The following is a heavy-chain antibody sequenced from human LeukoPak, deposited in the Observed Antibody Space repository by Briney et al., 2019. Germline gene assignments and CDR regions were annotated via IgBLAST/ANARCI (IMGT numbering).Heavy chain of an antibody. D-gene: IGHD2-21*02. CDR1: GFTFSDYY. J-gene: IGHJ4*01. CDR3: ARDRGAYCGGDCYLGFDY. CDR2: ISSSSSYT. V-gene: IGHV3-11*06. Sequence: GGSLRLSCAASGFTFSDYYMSWIRQAPGKGLEWVSYISSSSSYTNYADSVKGRFTISRDNAKKSLYLQMTSLTAEDTAVYYCARDRGAYCGGDCYLGFDYWGRGTLVTVSS.